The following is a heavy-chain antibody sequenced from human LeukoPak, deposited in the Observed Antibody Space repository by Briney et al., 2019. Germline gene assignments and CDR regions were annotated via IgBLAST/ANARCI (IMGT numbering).Heavy chain of an antibody. CDR2: IYYSGST. D-gene: IGHD3-22*01. V-gene: IGHV4-59*01. J-gene: IGHJ4*02. CDR3: ARSEYYYDSSGSFDY. Sequence: SETLSLTCTVSGGSISSYYWSWIRQPPGKGLEWIGYIYYSGSTNYNPSLKSRGTISVDTSKNQFSLKLSPVTAADTAVYYCARSEYYYDSSGSFDYWGQGTLVTVSS. CDR1: GGSISSYY.